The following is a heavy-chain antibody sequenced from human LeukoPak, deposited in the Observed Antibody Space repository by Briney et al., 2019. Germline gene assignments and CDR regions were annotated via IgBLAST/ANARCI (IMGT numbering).Heavy chain of an antibody. V-gene: IGHV3-23*01. Sequence: GGSLRLSCAASGFTFSNYAMSWVRQAPGKGLGWVSAISGSGGSTYYADSVKGRFTISRDNSKNTLYLQMNSLRAEDTAVYYCAKSLLWFGELLYYFDYWGQGTLVTVSS. CDR2: ISGSGGST. CDR1: GFTFSNYA. J-gene: IGHJ4*02. D-gene: IGHD3-10*01. CDR3: AKSLLWFGELLYYFDY.